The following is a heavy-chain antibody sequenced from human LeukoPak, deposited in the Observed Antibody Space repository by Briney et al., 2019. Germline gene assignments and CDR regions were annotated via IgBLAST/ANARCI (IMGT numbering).Heavy chain of an antibody. J-gene: IGHJ5*02. D-gene: IGHD6-19*01. CDR2: ISSSSNYI. V-gene: IGHV3-21*04. CDR1: GFTFSSYT. Sequence: GSLRLSCAASGFTFSSYTMNWVRQAPGKGLEWVSSISSSSNYIYYADSVKGRFTISRDNAKNSLYLQMNSLRAEDTAVYYCARDWGVAGLFDPWGQGTLVTVSS. CDR3: ARDWGVAGLFDP.